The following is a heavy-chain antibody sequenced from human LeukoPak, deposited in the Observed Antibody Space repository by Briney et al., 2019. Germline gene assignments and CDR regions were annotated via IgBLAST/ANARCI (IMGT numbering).Heavy chain of an antibody. V-gene: IGHV4-59*01. CDR3: ARGSVVVPAAMEFDY. CDR1: GGSISSYY. J-gene: IGHJ4*02. D-gene: IGHD2-2*01. Sequence: SETLSLTCTVSGGSISSYYWSWIRQPPGKGLEWIGYIYYSGSTNYSPSLKSRVTISVDTSKNQFSLKLSSVTAADTAVYYCARGSVVVPAAMEFDYWGKGTLVTVSS. CDR2: IYYSGST.